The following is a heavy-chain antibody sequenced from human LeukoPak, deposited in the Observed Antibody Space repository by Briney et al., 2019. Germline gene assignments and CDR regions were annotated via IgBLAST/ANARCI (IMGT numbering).Heavy chain of an antibody. D-gene: IGHD1-26*01. Sequence: GGSLRLSCVVSGFTVSSNYMSWVRQAPGKGLEWVSLIYSGGGTHYADSVKGRFTISRDNSKNTLYLQMNSLRAEDTAVYYCSRSGSYFDYWGQGTLVTVSS. V-gene: IGHV3-66*01. CDR2: IYSGGGT. CDR3: SRSGSYFDY. CDR1: GFTVSSNY. J-gene: IGHJ4*02.